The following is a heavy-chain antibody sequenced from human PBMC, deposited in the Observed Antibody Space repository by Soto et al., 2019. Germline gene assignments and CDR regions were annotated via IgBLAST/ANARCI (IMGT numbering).Heavy chain of an antibody. D-gene: IGHD4-17*01. Sequence: QITLKESGPTLVKPTQTLTLTCTFSGFSLNTSGVGVGWIRQPPGKALEWLALIYWDDDKRYSPSLKSRLTIXKXXSKNQVVLTMTNIDPVDTGTYYYAHRPYGDYPIDYWGQGTLVTVSS. CDR3: AHRPYGDYPIDY. V-gene: IGHV2-5*02. J-gene: IGHJ4*02. CDR1: GFSLNTSGVG. CDR2: IYWDDDK.